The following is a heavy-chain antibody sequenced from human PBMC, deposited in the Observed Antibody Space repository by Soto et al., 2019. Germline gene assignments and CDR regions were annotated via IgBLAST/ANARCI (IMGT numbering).Heavy chain of an antibody. CDR2: IIPIFGTA. V-gene: IGHV1-69*12. CDR1: GGTFSSYA. D-gene: IGHD6-19*01. J-gene: IGHJ5*02. CDR3: ARVEGIAVAGIGVWFDP. Sequence: QVQLVQSGAEVKKPGSSVKVSCKASGGTFSSYAISWVRQAPGQGLEWMGGIIPIFGTANYAQKFQGRVTITADESTSTAYMELSSLRSEDTAVYYCARVEGIAVAGIGVWFDPWGQGTLVTVSS.